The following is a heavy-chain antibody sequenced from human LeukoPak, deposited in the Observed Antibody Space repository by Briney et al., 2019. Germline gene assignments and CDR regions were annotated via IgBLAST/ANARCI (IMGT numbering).Heavy chain of an antibody. J-gene: IGHJ4*02. V-gene: IGHV3-15*01. Sequence: PGGSLRLSCAASGFTFSNAWMSWVRQAPGKGLEWVGRIKSKTDGGTTDYAAPVKGRFTISRDDSKNTLYLQMNSLKTEDTAVYYCTTDRGSIVVVVAATPTPEFDYWGQGTLVTVSS. CDR2: IKSKTDGGTT. D-gene: IGHD2-15*01. CDR1: GFTFSNAW. CDR3: TTDRGSIVVVVAATPTPEFDY.